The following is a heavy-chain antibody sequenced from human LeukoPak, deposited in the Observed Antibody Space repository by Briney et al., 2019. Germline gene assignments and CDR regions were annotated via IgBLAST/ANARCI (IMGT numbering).Heavy chain of an antibody. D-gene: IGHD5-18*01. J-gene: IGHJ4*02. Sequence: SETLSLTCTVSGDSISSFFWYWIRQPAGKGLEWIGRIYTSGDTNYNPSLKSRVTMSVDTSKNQFSLKPSSVTAADTAVYYCTGYNYGYFDYWGPGTLVTVSS. CDR2: IYTSGDT. V-gene: IGHV4-4*07. CDR1: GDSISSFF. CDR3: TGYNYGYFDY.